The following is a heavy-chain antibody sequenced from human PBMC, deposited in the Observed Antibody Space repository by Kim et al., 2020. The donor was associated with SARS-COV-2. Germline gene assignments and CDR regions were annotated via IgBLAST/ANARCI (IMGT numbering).Heavy chain of an antibody. J-gene: IGHJ6*02. CDR3: ARCGLEYNYAMDV. D-gene: IGHD1-1*01. Sequence: NFAKRFKGRITMTEDVSTTTIYMELRGLRSDDTAVYYCARCGLEYNYAMDVWGQGTTVTVSS. V-gene: IGHV1-18*01.